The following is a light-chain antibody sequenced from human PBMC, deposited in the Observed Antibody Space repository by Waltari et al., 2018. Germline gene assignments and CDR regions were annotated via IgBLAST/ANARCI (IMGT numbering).Light chain of an antibody. CDR3: LQDSYKPYS. Sequence: AVQMTQSPSSLSASVGDRVSITCRASRGVGSDLSWYQQKAGTAPKLLIYAISTLQSGVPSRFSGSGSATDFTLTISNLQPEDFATYYCLQDSYKPYSFGLGTKLEIK. J-gene: IGKJ2*03. CDR1: RGVGSD. CDR2: AIS. V-gene: IGKV1-6*01.